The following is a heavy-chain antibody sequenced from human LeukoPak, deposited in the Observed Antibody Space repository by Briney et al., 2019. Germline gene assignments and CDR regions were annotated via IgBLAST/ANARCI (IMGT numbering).Heavy chain of an antibody. D-gene: IGHD2/OR15-2a*01. CDR1: GFTFSSYA. J-gene: IGHJ4*02. CDR2: ISYDGSNK. CDR3: AKDSAGTTPYYFDY. Sequence: GRSLRLSCAASGFTFSSYAMHWVRQAPGKGLEWVAVISYDGSNKYYADSVKGRFTISRDNSKNTLYLQMNSLRAEDTAVYYCAKDSAGTTPYYFDYWGQGTLVTVSS. V-gene: IGHV3-30*04.